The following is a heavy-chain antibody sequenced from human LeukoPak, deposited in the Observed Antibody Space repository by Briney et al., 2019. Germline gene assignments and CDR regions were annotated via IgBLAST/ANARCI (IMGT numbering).Heavy chain of an antibody. CDR1: GFTFSSYG. Sequence: GGSLRLSCAASGFTFSSYGMHWGRQAPGKGLEWVAVISYDGSNKYYADSVKGRFTISRDNSKNTLSLQMNSLRAEDTAVYYCAKDRITMVRGVITTHYYYYGMDVWGKGTTVIVSS. J-gene: IGHJ6*04. CDR3: AKDRITMVRGVITTHYYYYGMDV. D-gene: IGHD3-10*01. V-gene: IGHV3-30*18. CDR2: ISYDGSNK.